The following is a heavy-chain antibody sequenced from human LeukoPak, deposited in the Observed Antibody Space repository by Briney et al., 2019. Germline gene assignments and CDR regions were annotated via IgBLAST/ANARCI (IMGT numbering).Heavy chain of an antibody. CDR1: GYTFTSYD. D-gene: IGHD3-10*01. Sequence: ASVKVSCKASGYTFTSYDINWVRQATGQGLGWMGWMNPNSGNTGYAQKFQGRVTMTRNTSISTAYMELSSLRSEDTAVYYCARIPGITMVRGVIHLDYWGQGTLVTVSS. V-gene: IGHV1-8*01. CDR2: MNPNSGNT. CDR3: ARIPGITMVRGVIHLDY. J-gene: IGHJ4*02.